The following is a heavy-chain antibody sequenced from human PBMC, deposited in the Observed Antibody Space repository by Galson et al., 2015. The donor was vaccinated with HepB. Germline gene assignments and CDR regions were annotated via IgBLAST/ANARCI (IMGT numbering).Heavy chain of an antibody. CDR1: GFTFSSYA. CDR2: ISYDGSNK. V-gene: IGHV3-30-3*01. D-gene: IGHD3-16*01. Sequence: SLRLSCAASGFTFSSYAMHWVRQAPGKGLEWVAVISYDGSNKYYADSVKGRFTISRDNSKNTLYLQMNSLRAEDTAVYYCARGWGMLDYCGQATLVTVSS. J-gene: IGHJ4*02. CDR3: ARGWGMLDY.